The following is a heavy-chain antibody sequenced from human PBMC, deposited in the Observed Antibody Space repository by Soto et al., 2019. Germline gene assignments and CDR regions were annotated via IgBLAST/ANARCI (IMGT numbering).Heavy chain of an antibody. V-gene: IGHV3-23*01. D-gene: IGHD4-17*01. J-gene: IGHJ3*01. CDR2: ISDAAGSA. CDR1: GFTFSTYA. Sequence: LSLSCAASGFTFSTYAMSWVRQVPGKGLEWVSTISDAAGSAYYVDSVKGRFTISRDNSKKTLYLQMNSLRAEDSAVYYCARPYGGKIGDAPDLWGQGTMVTVS. CDR3: ARPYGGKIGDAPDL.